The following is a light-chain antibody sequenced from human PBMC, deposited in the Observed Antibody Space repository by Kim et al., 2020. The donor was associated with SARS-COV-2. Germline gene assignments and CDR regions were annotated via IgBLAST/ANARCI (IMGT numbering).Light chain of an antibody. CDR2: AAS. CDR1: KGISSY. Sequence: AIRMTQSPSSFSASTGDRVTITCRASKGISSYLAWYQQKPGKAPKLLIYAASTLQSGVPSRFSGSGSGTDFTLTISCLQSEDFATYYCQQYYSYPLTFGGGTKLEIK. CDR3: QQYYSYPLT. J-gene: IGKJ4*01. V-gene: IGKV1-8*01.